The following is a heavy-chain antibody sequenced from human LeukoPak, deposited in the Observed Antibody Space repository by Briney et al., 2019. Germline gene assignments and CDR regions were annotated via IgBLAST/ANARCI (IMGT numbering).Heavy chain of an antibody. Sequence: GGSLRLSCAASGFTFSNYAMSWVCQAPGKGLDWVSVIGGSGVTTYYADSVKGRFTISRDNSKNTLYLQMNSLRAEDTAVYYCAKVASGWADDYWGQGTLVTVSS. CDR1: GFTFSNYA. J-gene: IGHJ4*02. CDR2: IGGSGVTT. CDR3: AKVASGWADDY. V-gene: IGHV3-23*01. D-gene: IGHD6-19*01.